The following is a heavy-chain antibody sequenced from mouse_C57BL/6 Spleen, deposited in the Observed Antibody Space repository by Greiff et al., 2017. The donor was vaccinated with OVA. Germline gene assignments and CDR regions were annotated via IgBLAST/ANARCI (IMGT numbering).Heavy chain of an antibody. Sequence: VKLMESGTELVKPGASVKLSCKASGYTFTSYWMHWVKQRPGQGLEWIGNINPSNGGTNYNEKFKSKATLTVDKSSSTAYMQLSSLTSEDSAVYYCASLYDGYGVDYWGQGTTLTVSS. V-gene: IGHV1-53*01. D-gene: IGHD2-3*01. CDR1: GYTFTSYW. CDR3: ASLYDGYGVDY. CDR2: INPSNGGT. J-gene: IGHJ2*01.